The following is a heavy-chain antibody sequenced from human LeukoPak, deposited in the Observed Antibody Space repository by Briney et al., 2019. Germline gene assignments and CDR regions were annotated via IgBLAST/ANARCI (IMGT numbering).Heavy chain of an antibody. CDR1: GFTFGTYW. CDR2: IDYDGTTT. CDR3: GVLTLTPG. V-gene: IGHV3-74*01. J-gene: IGHJ4*02. Sequence: PGGSLRLSCAASGFTFGTYWMHWVRQAPGKGLVWVSRIDYDGTTTNYADSVKGRFTISRDNVKNMLYLHMNSLRAEDTAVYYCGVLTLTPGWGQGTLVTVSS. D-gene: IGHD2-8*02.